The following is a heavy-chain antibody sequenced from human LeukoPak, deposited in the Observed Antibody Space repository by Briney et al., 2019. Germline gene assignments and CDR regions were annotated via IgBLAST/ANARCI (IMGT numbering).Heavy chain of an antibody. V-gene: IGHV3-9*01. J-gene: IGHJ4*02. CDR2: ISWNSGSI. CDR3: ARDQSSDFVVEPAEREGY. Sequence: PGGSLRLSCAASGFTFDDYAMHWVRQAPGKGLEWVSGISWNSGSIGYADSVKGRFTISRDNAKNSLYLQMNSLRAEDTAVYYCARDQSSDFVVEPAEREGYWGQGTLVTVSS. CDR1: GFTFDDYA. D-gene: IGHD2-2*01.